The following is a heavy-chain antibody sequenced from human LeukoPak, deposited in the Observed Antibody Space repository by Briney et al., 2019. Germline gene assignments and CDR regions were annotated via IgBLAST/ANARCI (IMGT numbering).Heavy chain of an antibody. J-gene: IGHJ4*02. CDR1: GFTFSSYG. Sequence: GGSLRLSCAASGFTFSSYGMHWVRQAPGKGLEWVAVISYDGSKKYYADSVKGRFTISRDNAKNSLYLQMNSLRAEDTAVYYCARDHSGWYYFDYWGQGTLVTVSS. CDR2: ISYDGSKK. V-gene: IGHV3-30*03. D-gene: IGHD6-19*01. CDR3: ARDHSGWYYFDY.